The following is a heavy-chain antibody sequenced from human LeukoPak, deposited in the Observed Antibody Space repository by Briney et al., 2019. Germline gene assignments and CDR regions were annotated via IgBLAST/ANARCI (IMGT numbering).Heavy chain of an antibody. V-gene: IGHV3-53*01. CDR1: GFTVSSNY. CDR3: ARDLRGSSSYHYYYYMDV. D-gene: IGHD6-6*01. CDR2: IYSGGST. Sequence: PGGSLRLSCAASGFTVSSNYMSWVRQAPGKGLEWVSVIYSGGSTYYADSVKGRFTISRDNSKNTLYLQMNSLRAEDPAVYYCARDLRGSSSYHYYYYMDVWGKGTTVTVSS. J-gene: IGHJ6*03.